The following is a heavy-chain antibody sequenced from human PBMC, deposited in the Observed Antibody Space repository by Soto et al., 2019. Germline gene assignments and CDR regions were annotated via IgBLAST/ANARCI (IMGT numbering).Heavy chain of an antibody. Sequence: VYLVESGGGLVQPGGSLRLSCAASGFIFSDHYMDWVRQAPGKGLEWVGRSRDKANSYTTEYAASVKGRFTISRDDSKNSLYLQMNSLKPEDTAVYYCARGEWGLDVWGQGTTVAVS. J-gene: IGHJ6*02. D-gene: IGHD3-16*01. CDR2: SRDKANSYTT. CDR1: GFIFSDHY. CDR3: ARGEWGLDV. V-gene: IGHV3-72*01.